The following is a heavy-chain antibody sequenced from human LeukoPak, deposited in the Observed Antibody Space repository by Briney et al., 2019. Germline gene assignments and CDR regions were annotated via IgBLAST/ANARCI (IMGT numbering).Heavy chain of an antibody. D-gene: IGHD6-19*01. CDR2: ISYDGSNK. Sequence: PGGSLRLSCAASGFTFSSYAMHWVRQAPGKGLEWVAVISYDGSNKYYADSVKGRFTISRDNSKNTLYLQMNSLRAEDTAVYYCAREHEAVVGHDYWGQGTLVTVSS. J-gene: IGHJ4*02. V-gene: IGHV3-30-3*01. CDR3: AREHEAVVGHDY. CDR1: GFTFSSYA.